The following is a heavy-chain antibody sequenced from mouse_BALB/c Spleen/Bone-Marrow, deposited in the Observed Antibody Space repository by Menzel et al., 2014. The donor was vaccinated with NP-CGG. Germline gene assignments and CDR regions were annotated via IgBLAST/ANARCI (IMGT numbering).Heavy chain of an antibody. CDR3: ARKRYGGYFDY. Sequence: VKVEESGPGLVQPSQSLSITCTVSGFSLTSYGVHWVRQSPGKGLEWLGVIWSGGSTDYNAAFISRLSISKDNSKSQVFFKMNSLQANDTAIYYCARKRYGGYFDYWGQGTTLTVSS. CDR2: IWSGGST. V-gene: IGHV2-2*02. J-gene: IGHJ2*01. CDR1: GFSLTSYG. D-gene: IGHD2-14*01.